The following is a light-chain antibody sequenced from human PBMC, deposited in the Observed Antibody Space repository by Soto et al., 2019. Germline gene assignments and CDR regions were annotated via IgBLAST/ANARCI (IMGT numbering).Light chain of an antibody. CDR2: GAS. V-gene: IGKV3-20*01. J-gene: IGKJ4*01. CDR1: QSVSSIY. Sequence: EIVLTQSPGTLSLSPGERATLSCRASQSVSSIYLAWYQQKPGQAPRLLIYGASTRATGIPARFSGSGSGTDFTLTISRLEAEDFAVYYCQQYGSSPLTFGGGTKV. CDR3: QQYGSSPLT.